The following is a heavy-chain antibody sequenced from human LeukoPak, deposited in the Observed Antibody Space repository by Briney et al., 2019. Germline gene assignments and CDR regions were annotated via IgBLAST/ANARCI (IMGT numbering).Heavy chain of an antibody. Sequence: SETLSLTCTVSGYSISSGYYWGWIRQPPGKGLEWIGSIYHSGSTYYNPSLKSRVTISVDTSKNQFSLKLSSVTAADTAVYYCAREFFVAGTDRYFDYWGQGTLVTVSS. D-gene: IGHD6-19*01. V-gene: IGHV4-38-2*02. CDR2: IYHSGST. CDR3: AREFFVAGTDRYFDY. J-gene: IGHJ4*02. CDR1: GYSISSGYY.